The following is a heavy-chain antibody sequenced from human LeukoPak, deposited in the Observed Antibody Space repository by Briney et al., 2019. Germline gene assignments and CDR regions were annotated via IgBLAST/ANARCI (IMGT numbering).Heavy chain of an antibody. CDR1: GFTFSRYS. CDR3: GRSQNYNDSSGYSY. V-gene: IGHV3-48*04. Sequence: GGSLRLSCAASGFTFSRYSMNWVRQAPGKGLEWVSYTSSGGSTIKYADSVKGRFTVSRDNAKKSLYLQMNSLRAEDTAVYYCGRSQNYNDSSGYSYWGQGTLVTVSS. D-gene: IGHD3-22*01. CDR2: TSSGGSTI. J-gene: IGHJ4*02.